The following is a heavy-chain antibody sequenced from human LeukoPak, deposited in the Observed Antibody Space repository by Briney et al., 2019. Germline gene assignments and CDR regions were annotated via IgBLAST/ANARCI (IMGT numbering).Heavy chain of an antibody. D-gene: IGHD4-17*01. CDR3: AKDHDYGDYGWYFDL. Sequence: GGSLRLSCAASGFTFSSYGMHWVRQAPGKGVEWVAVISYDGSNKYYADSVKGRFTISRDNSKNTLYLQMNSLRAEDTAVYYCAKDHDYGDYGWYFDLWGRGTLVTVSS. CDR2: ISYDGSNK. V-gene: IGHV3-30*18. CDR1: GFTFSSYG. J-gene: IGHJ2*01.